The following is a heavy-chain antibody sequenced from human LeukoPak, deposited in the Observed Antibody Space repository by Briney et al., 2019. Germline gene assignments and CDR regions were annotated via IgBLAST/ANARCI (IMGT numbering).Heavy chain of an antibody. Sequence: ASVKVSCKASGYTFTSYYMHWVRQAPGQGLEWMGIINPSGGSTSYAQKFQGRVTMTRDTSTSTVYMELSSLRSEDTAVYYCARGGYDFAYYYYGMDVWGQGTTVTVSS. V-gene: IGHV1-46*01. CDR2: INPSGGST. CDR3: ARGGYDFAYYYYGMDV. CDR1: GYTFTSYY. J-gene: IGHJ6*02. D-gene: IGHD3-3*01.